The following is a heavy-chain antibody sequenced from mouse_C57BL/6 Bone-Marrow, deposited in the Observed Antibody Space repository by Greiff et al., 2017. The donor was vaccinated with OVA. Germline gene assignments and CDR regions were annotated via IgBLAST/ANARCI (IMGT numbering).Heavy chain of an antibody. CDR3: TTDYYYGSSYRFAY. V-gene: IGHV14-4*01. CDR1: GFNIKDDY. Sequence: VQLQQSGAELVRPGASVKLSCTASGFNIKDDYMHWVKQRPEQGLEWIGWIDPENGDTEYASKFQGKATITADTSSNTAYLQLSSLTSKDTAVYYCTTDYYYGSSYRFAYWGQGTLVTVSA. CDR2: IDPENGDT. J-gene: IGHJ3*01. D-gene: IGHD1-1*01.